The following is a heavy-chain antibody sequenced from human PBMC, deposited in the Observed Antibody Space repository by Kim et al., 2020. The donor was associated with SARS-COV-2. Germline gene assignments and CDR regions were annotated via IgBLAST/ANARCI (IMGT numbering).Heavy chain of an antibody. V-gene: IGHV3-23*01. J-gene: IGHJ4*02. CDR1: GFTFSSYA. CDR2: ISGSGGST. Sequence: GGSLRLSCAASGFTFSSYAMSWVRQAPGKGLEWVSAISGSGGSTYYADSVKGRFTISRDNSKNTLYLQMNSLRAEDTAVYYCAKGVYGDYGTYYFDYWGQGTLVTVSS. D-gene: IGHD4-17*01. CDR3: AKGVYGDYGTYYFDY.